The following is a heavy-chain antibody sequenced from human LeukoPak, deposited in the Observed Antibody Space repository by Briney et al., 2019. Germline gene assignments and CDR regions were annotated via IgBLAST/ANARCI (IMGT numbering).Heavy chain of an antibody. Sequence: PGGSLRLSCVASGFTFNDYSMNWVRQTPGKGLEWVSSISGGSNFIYYADSVKGRVTISRDNAKKSLFLQMNSLRAEDTAVYYCGRDLSGWYGPDYWGQGTLVTVSS. V-gene: IGHV3-21*01. J-gene: IGHJ4*02. CDR2: ISGGSNFI. CDR3: GRDLSGWYGPDY. D-gene: IGHD6-19*01. CDR1: GFTFNDYS.